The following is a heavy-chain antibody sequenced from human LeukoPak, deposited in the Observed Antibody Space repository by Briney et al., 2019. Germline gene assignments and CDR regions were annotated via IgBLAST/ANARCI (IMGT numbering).Heavy chain of an antibody. CDR3: AREARGYYDSSDY. CDR1: RGTFSSYA. V-gene: IGHV1-69*04. J-gene: IGHJ4*02. Sequence: SVKVSCKASRGTFSSYAISWVRQAPGQGLEWMGRIIPILGIANYAQKFQGRVTITAGKSTSTAYMELSSLRSEDTAVYYCAREARGYYDSSDYWGQGTLVTVSS. D-gene: IGHD3-22*01. CDR2: IIPILGIA.